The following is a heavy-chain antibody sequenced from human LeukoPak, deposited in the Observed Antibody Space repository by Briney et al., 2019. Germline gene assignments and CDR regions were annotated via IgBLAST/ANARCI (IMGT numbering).Heavy chain of an antibody. CDR1: GFTFSSYG. CDR2: IWSDGSNK. V-gene: IGHV3-33*01. Sequence: GGSLRLSCAASGFTFSSYGMHWVRQAPGKGLEWVAVIWSDGSNKYYADSVKGRFTISRDDSKNTLNLQMHSLRVEDTAVYYCARDNFSYFDYWGQGTLVTVSS. CDR3: ARDNFSYFDY. J-gene: IGHJ4*02. D-gene: IGHD1-20*01.